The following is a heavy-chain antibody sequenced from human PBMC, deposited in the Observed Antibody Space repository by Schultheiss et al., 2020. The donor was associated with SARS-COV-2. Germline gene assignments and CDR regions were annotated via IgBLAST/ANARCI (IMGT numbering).Heavy chain of an antibody. V-gene: IGHV4-34*01. Sequence: SETLSLTCAVYGGSFSGYYWSWIRQPPGKGLEWIGEINHSGSTNYNPSLKSRVTISVDTSKNQFSLKLSSVTAADTAVYYCARGYDFWSGYYGSYYGMDVWGQGTTVTVSS. J-gene: IGHJ6*02. CDR2: INHSGST. CDR1: GGSFSGYY. CDR3: ARGYDFWSGYYGSYYGMDV. D-gene: IGHD3-3*01.